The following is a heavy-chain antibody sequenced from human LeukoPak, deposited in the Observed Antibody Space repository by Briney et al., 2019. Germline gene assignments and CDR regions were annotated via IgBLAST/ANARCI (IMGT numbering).Heavy chain of an antibody. CDR1: GFTFSSYE. CDR2: ISSSGSTI. CDR3: AKDLGWIHFAY. Sequence: GGSLRLSCAASGFTFSSYEMNWVRQAPGKGLEWVSYISSSGSTIYYAESVKGRFTISRDNAKNSLSLQMNSLRAEDTAVYYCAKDLGWIHFAYWGQGTLVTVSS. D-gene: IGHD5-18*01. V-gene: IGHV3-48*03. J-gene: IGHJ4*02.